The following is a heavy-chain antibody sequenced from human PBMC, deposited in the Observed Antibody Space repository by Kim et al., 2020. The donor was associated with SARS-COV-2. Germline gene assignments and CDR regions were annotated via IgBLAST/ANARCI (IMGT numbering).Heavy chain of an antibody. CDR1: GYSISSGYY. D-gene: IGHD6-13*01. CDR3: ARSRGIAAAGTFDY. V-gene: IGHV4-38-2*02. J-gene: IGHJ4*02. CDR2: FYHSGST. Sequence: SETLSLICTVSGYSISSGYYWGWIRQPPGKGLEWIGSFYHSGSTYYNPSLKSRVTISVDTSKNQFSLKLSSVTAADTAVYYCARSRGIAAAGTFDYWGQGTLVTVSS.